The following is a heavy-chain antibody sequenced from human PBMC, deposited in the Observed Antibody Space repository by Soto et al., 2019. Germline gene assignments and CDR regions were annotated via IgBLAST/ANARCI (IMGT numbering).Heavy chain of an antibody. V-gene: IGHV3-21*01. CDR2: ISSGSSYI. D-gene: IGHD5-12*01. J-gene: IGHJ6*02. CDR1: GFTFSTYS. Sequence: GGSLRLSCAASGFTFSTYSMNWVRQAPGRGLEWVSSISSGSSYIYYADSVKGRFTISRDNAHNSLYLQMNSLRAEDTAVYYCATYTGSYYHYGMDVWGQGTTDTVSS. CDR3: ATYTGSYYHYGMDV.